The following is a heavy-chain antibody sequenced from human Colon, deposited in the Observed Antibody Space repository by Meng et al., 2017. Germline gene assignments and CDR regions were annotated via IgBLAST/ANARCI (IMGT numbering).Heavy chain of an antibody. D-gene: IGHD4-17*01. CDR1: GYTFTTYG. CDR2: ISTYDDNT. V-gene: IGHV1-18*03. Sequence: QVQLVQSGADVKKPVASVKVSCKASGYTFTTYGISWMRQAPGQGLEWMGWISTYDDNTNYVEKFRGRVTMTTDTSTNTAYMELRSLRSDDMAVYYCARDNPGDYVWDYWGQGTLVTVSS. J-gene: IGHJ4*02. CDR3: ARDNPGDYVWDY.